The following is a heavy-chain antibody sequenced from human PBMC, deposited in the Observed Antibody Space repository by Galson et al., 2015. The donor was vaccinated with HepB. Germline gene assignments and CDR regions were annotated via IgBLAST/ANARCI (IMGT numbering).Heavy chain of an antibody. CDR1: GYIFATYF. CDR2: IDPSNAAT. Sequence: SVKVSCKASGYIFATYFLHWLRQAPGQGLEYVGMIDPSNAATNFAQRFQGRVTMTRDTSTSTVYMDLSGLTSEDTAVYYCAREAPGTLYFDYWGQGTLVTVSS. D-gene: IGHD2-2*01. J-gene: IGHJ4*02. CDR3: AREAPGTLYFDY. V-gene: IGHV1-46*03.